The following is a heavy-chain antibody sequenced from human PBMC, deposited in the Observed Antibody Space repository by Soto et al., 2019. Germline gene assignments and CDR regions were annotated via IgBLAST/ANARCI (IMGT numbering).Heavy chain of an antibody. CDR1: GYTFTSYY. CDR3: ARGLWGYYDSSAVAEGNWFAP. Sequence: QVQLVQSGAEVKKPGASVKVSCKASGYTFTSYYMHWVRQAPGQGLEWMGIINPSGGSTSYAQKCQGRVTMTRDTSTSTVYMELSSLRSEDTAVYYCARGLWGYYDSSAVAEGNWFAPWGQGTLVTVSS. D-gene: IGHD3-22*01. V-gene: IGHV1-46*03. CDR2: INPSGGST. J-gene: IGHJ5*02.